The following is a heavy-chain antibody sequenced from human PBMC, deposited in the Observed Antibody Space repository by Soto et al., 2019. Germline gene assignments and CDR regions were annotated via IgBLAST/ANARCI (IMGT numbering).Heavy chain of an antibody. CDR3: VKDRYCSSTSCYAGFAY. CDR1: GFPFSSYA. J-gene: IGHJ4*02. Sequence: GGSLRLSCAASGFPFSSYAMSWVRQTPGKGLEWFSSFSGSGGSTNHVDSVKGRFTISRDGSKNTLYLQMNSLRVEDTAIYYCVKDRYCSSTSCYAGFAYWGQGTLVTVSS. CDR2: FSGSGGST. D-gene: IGHD2-2*01. V-gene: IGHV3-23*01.